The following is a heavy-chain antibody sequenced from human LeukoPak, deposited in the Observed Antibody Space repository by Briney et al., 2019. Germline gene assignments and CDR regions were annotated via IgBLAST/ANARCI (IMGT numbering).Heavy chain of an antibody. Sequence: ASVKVSCKASGYTFTSYDINWVRQATGQGLEWMGWMNPNSGNTGYAQKFQGRVTMTRNTSISTAYVELSSLRSEDTAVYYCARAPSTNYDFWSGYFLLANNYYGMDVWGQGTTVTVSS. CDR1: GYTFTSYD. J-gene: IGHJ6*02. CDR3: ARAPSTNYDFWSGYFLLANNYYGMDV. CDR2: MNPNSGNT. V-gene: IGHV1-8*01. D-gene: IGHD3-3*01.